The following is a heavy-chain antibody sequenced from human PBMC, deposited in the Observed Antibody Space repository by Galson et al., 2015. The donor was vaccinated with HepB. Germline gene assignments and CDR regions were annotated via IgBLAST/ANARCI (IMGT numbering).Heavy chain of an antibody. CDR2: ISSSGASA. CDR3: ARSYSSSWFIYFQH. CDR1: GFIFSDYY. J-gene: IGHJ1*01. V-gene: IGHV3-11*01. Sequence: LRLSCAASGFIFSDYYMSWIRQAPGKGLEWVSYISSSGASAYYADSVKGRLTISRDNAKNSLYLQMNSLRAEDTAVYYCARSYSSSWFIYFQHWGQGTLVTVSS. D-gene: IGHD6-13*01.